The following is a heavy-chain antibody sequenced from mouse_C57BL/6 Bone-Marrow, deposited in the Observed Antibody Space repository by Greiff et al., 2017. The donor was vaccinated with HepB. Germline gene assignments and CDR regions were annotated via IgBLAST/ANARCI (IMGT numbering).Heavy chain of an antibody. CDR2: IASSDRYT. J-gene: IGHJ4*01. D-gene: IGHD1-1*02. CDR1: GYTFPRYW. CDR3: GRRGNGGTTDY. V-gene: IGHV1-69*01. Sequence: QVQLPPSGAELFMPGASVKLSCKASGYTFPRYWMHRVKQRPGRGLEWIGEIASSDRYTNYNQKFKGKSTLTVDKSSSTAYMQRSSLSSEGSAVYYCGRRGNGGTTDYWGQGTSVPVSS.